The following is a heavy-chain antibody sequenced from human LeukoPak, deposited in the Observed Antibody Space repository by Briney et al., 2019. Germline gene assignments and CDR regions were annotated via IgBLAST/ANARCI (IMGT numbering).Heavy chain of an antibody. CDR1: GFTVSSNY. CDR3: ARDRGVRGVPGYADYYMDV. CDR2: IYSGGST. Sequence: GGSLRLSCAASGFTVSSNYMSWVRQAPGKGLEWVSVIYSGGSTYYADSVKGRFTISRDNSKNTLYLQMNSLRDEDTAVYYCARDRGVRGVPGYADYYMDVWGKGTTVTVSS. D-gene: IGHD3-10*01. J-gene: IGHJ6*03. V-gene: IGHV3-66*02.